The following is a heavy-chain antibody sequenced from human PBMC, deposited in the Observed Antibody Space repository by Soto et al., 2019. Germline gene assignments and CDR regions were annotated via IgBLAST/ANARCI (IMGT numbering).Heavy chain of an antibody. CDR1: GYTLTELS. Sequence: ASVKVSCKVSGYTLTELSMHWVRQAPGKGLEGVGGFDPEDGETIYEQKFQGRVTMTEDTSTDTAYMELSSLRSEDTAVYYCATPLGYCSTTGCYDAFDIWGQGTMVTVSS. J-gene: IGHJ3*02. D-gene: IGHD2-2*01. CDR2: FDPEDGET. CDR3: ATPLGYCSTTGCYDAFDI. V-gene: IGHV1-24*01.